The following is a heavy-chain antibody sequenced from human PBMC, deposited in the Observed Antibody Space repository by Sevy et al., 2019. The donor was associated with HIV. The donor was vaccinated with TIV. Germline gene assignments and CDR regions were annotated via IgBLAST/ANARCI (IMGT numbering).Heavy chain of an antibody. J-gene: IGHJ4*02. CDR2: LSYDGSTQ. CDR3: TRDAGYSVGWYPSNY. Sequence: GGSLRLSCAASGFSVSSHAMHWVRQAPGKGLEWVALLSYDGSTQYYAYSVKGRFYISRDNSKNILYLQMNSLRPADTALYYCTRDAGYSVGWYPSNYWGQGTLVTVSS. D-gene: IGHD6-19*01. CDR1: GFSVSSHA. V-gene: IGHV3-30*04.